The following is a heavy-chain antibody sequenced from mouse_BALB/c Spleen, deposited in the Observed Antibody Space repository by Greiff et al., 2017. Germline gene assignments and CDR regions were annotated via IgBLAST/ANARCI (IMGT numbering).Heavy chain of an antibody. CDR1: GYTFTSYW. V-gene: IGHV1S22*01. CDR3: TRLYYGRGYAMDY. CDR2: IYPGSGST. D-gene: IGHD1-1*01. Sequence: LQQPGSELVRPGASVKLSCKASGYTFTSYWMHWVKQRPGQGLEWIGNIYPGSGSTNYDEKFKSKATLTVDTSSSTAYMQLSSLTSEDSAVYYCTRLYYGRGYAMDYWGPGTSVTVSS. J-gene: IGHJ4*01.